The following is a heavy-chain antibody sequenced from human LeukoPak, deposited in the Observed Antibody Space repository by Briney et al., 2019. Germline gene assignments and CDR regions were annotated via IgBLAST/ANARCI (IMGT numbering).Heavy chain of an antibody. Sequence: QPGGSLRLSCAASGFTFDDYAMHWVRQAPGKGLEWVSGISWNSGSIGYADSVKGRFTISRDNAKNSLYLQMNSLRAEDTAVYYCARVVATPWGQGTLVTVSS. J-gene: IGHJ5*02. CDR3: ARVVATP. D-gene: IGHD5-12*01. V-gene: IGHV3-9*01. CDR1: GFTFDDYA. CDR2: ISWNSGSI.